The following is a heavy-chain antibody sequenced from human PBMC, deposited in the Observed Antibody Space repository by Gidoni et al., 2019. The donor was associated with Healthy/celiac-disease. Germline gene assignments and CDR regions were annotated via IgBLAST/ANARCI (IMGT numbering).Heavy chain of an antibody. D-gene: IGHD5-18*01. CDR3: VKMDTAMVMSAVSY. J-gene: IGHJ4*02. CDR2: ISSNGGST. Sequence: EVQLVESGGGLVQPGGSLRLSCSASGFTFRSYAMHWVRQAPGKGLEYVSAISSNGGSTYYADAVKGRFTISRDNSKNTLYLQMSSLRAEDTAVYYCVKMDTAMVMSAVSYWGQGTLVTVSS. V-gene: IGHV3-64D*06. CDR1: GFTFRSYA.